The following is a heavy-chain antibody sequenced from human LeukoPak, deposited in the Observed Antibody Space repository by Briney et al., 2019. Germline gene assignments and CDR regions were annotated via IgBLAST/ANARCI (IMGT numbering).Heavy chain of an antibody. Sequence: GASVKVSCKASGGTFISYAISWVRQAPGQGLEWMGGIIPIFGTANYAQKFQGRVTITADESTSTAYMELSSLRSEDTAVYYCARDGGSRWYANWFDPWGQGTLVTVSS. D-gene: IGHD6-13*01. CDR3: ARDGGSRWYANWFDP. J-gene: IGHJ5*02. CDR1: GGTFISYA. CDR2: IIPIFGTA. V-gene: IGHV1-69*13.